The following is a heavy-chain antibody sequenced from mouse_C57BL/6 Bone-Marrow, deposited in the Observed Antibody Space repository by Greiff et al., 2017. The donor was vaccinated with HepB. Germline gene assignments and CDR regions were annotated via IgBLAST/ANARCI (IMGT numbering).Heavy chain of an antibody. Sequence: VQLKESGPVLVKPGASVKMSCKASGYTFTDYYMNWVKQSHGKSLEWIGVINPYNGGTSYNQKFKGKATLTVDKSSSTAYMELNNLTSEDSAVYYCKVDWYFDVWGTGTTVTVSS. J-gene: IGHJ1*03. D-gene: IGHD1-1*01. CDR1: GYTFTDYY. V-gene: IGHV1-19*01. CDR2: INPYNGGT. CDR3: KVDWYFDV.